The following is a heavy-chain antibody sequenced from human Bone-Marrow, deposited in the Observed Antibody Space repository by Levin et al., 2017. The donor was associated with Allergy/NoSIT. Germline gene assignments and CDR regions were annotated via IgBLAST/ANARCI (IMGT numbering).Heavy chain of an antibody. CDR2: MNVDGREK. CDR3: ARGGGVGTVDY. CDR1: GFTFSDYW. V-gene: IGHV3-7*01. Sequence: GESLKISCAVSGFTFSDYWMSWVRQAPGKGLEWVANMNVDGREKYYVDSVEGRFTMSRDNTKNSLYLEMNSLRGEDTAVYYCARGGGVGTVDYWGHGTLVTVSS. J-gene: IGHJ4*01. D-gene: IGHD1-1*01.